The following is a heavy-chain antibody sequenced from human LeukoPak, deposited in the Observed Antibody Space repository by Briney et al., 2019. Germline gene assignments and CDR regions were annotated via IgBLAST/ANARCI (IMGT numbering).Heavy chain of an antibody. V-gene: IGHV3-9*01. D-gene: IGHD6-6*01. Sequence: GGSLRLSCAASGFTFDDYAMHWVRQAPGKGLEWVSGISWNSGSIGYADSVKGRFTISRDNAKNSLYLQMNSLRAEDTALYYCANAKYSRSSGLGYWGQGTLVTVSS. CDR3: ANAKYSRSSGLGY. CDR2: ISWNSGSI. J-gene: IGHJ4*02. CDR1: GFTFDDYA.